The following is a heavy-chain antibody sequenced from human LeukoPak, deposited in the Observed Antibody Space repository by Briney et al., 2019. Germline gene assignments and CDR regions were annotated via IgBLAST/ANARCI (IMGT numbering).Heavy chain of an antibody. CDR3: ARATMTLVEDY. J-gene: IGHJ4*02. D-gene: IGHD3-22*01. CDR2: INPSGGST. V-gene: IGHV1-46*01. CDR1: GYTFTSYY. Sequence: GASVKVSYKASGYTFTSYYMHWVRQAPGQGLEWMGIINPSGGSTSYAQKFQGRVTMTRDTPTSTVYMELSSLRSEDTAVYYCARATMTLVEDYWGQGTLVTVSS.